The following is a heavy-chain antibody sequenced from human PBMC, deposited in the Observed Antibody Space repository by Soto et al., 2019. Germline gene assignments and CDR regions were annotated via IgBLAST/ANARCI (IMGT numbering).Heavy chain of an antibody. V-gene: IGHV4-39*02. CDR2: IHYSGST. CDR1: GGSISLSSYF. CDR3: TRELGGAIDS. D-gene: IGHD1-26*01. J-gene: IGHJ4*02. Sequence: QLQLQESGPGLVKPSETLSLTCTVSGGSISLSSYFWGWVRQPPGQGLDWIGTIHYSGSTFYKPSLRSRDSISVDTSKNHFSLQLTSVTAADTAVYYCTRELGGAIDSWGQGTLVAVSS.